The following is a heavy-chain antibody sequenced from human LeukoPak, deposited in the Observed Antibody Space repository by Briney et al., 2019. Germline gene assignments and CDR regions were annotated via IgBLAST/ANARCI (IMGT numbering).Heavy chain of an antibody. Sequence: GGSLRLSCVASGFTFSSYWMSWVRQTPGKGLEWVANIKQDGSEKYYVDSVKGRFTISRDNAKNSLYLQMNSLRAEDTAVYYCSPEYFQHWGQGTLVTVSS. J-gene: IGHJ1*01. CDR1: GFTFSSYW. V-gene: IGHV3-7*01. CDR3: SPEYFQH. CDR2: IKQDGSEK.